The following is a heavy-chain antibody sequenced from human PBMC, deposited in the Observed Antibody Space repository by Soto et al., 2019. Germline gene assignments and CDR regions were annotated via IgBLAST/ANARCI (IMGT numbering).Heavy chain of an antibody. J-gene: IGHJ5*02. Sequence: HPGGSLRLSCIASGFRFSTYWMYWVRQAPGKGLVWVSRINKDGSGTTYADSVKGRFTISRDNAKNTLYLQMNSLRAEDTAVYHCTRDAGYTRGLLSWGQGTLVTVSS. CDR1: GFRFSTYW. CDR3: TRDAGYTRGLLS. CDR2: INKDGSGT. D-gene: IGHD6-19*01. V-gene: IGHV3-74*01.